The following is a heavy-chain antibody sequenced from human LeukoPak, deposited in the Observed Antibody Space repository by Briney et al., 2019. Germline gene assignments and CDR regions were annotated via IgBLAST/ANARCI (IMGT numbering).Heavy chain of an antibody. CDR3: VKFRGIQHYNYHMDV. Sequence: GGSLRLSCTASGFTVSSNYMSWVRQAPGKGLEWVSVIYSDGNTYYPDSVKGRFTISRDNSKNTLSLQMNSLRAEDAAVYYCVKFRGIQHYNYHMDVWGKGTTVTVSS. V-gene: IGHV3-53*01. J-gene: IGHJ6*03. CDR2: IYSDGNT. D-gene: IGHD3-10*01. CDR1: GFTVSSNY.